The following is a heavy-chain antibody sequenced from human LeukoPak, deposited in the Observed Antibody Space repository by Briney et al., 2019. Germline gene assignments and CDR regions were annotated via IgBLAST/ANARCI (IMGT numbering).Heavy chain of an antibody. D-gene: IGHD3-22*01. CDR2: IWYDGSNK. CDR1: GFTFSSYG. V-gene: IGHV3-33*01. CDR3: ATAFRDYYDSSGYYYNY. J-gene: IGHJ4*02. Sequence: GGSLRLSCAASGFTFSSYGMHWVRQAPGKGLEWVAVIWYDGSNKYYADSVKGRFTISRDNSKNTLYLQMNSLRAEDTAVYYCATAFRDYYDSSGYYYNYWGQGTLVTVSS.